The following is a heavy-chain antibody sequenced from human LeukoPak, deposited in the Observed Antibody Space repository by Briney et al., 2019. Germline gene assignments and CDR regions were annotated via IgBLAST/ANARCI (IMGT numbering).Heavy chain of an antibody. Sequence: SVKVSCKASGGTFSSYAISWVRQAPGQGLEWMGGIIPIFGTANYAQKFQGRVTITTDESTSTAYMELSSLRSEDTAVYYCARIRPLTTEAFDIWGQGTMVTVSS. CDR1: GGTFSSYA. D-gene: IGHD1-1*01. J-gene: IGHJ3*02. CDR3: ARIRPLTTEAFDI. V-gene: IGHV1-69*05. CDR2: IIPIFGTA.